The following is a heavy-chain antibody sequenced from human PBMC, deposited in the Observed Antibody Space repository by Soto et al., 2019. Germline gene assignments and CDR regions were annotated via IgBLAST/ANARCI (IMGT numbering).Heavy chain of an antibody. CDR2: IIPIFGTA. V-gene: IGHV1-69*06. Sequence: SVKVSCKASGGTFSSYAISWVRQAPGRGREGMGGIIPIFGTANYAQKFQGRVTITADNSTSTAYMELSSLRSEDTAVYYCASEGAVQVVITTVGGGYYYYGMDVWGQGTTVTVSS. CDR1: GGTFSSYA. J-gene: IGHJ6*02. CDR3: ASEGAVQVVITTVGGGYYYYGMDV. D-gene: IGHD3-22*01.